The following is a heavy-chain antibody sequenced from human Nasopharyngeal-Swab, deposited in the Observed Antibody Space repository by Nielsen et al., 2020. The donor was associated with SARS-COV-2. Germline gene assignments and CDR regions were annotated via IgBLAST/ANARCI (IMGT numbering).Heavy chain of an antibody. V-gene: IGHV4-31*03. CDR2: IYYSGST. J-gene: IGHJ6*02. CDR3: AREVVPAAIPYYCYGMDV. D-gene: IGHD2-2*01. CDR1: GGSISSGGYY. Sequence: SETLSLTCTVSGGSISSGGYYWSWIRQHPGKGLEWIGYIYYSGSTYYNPSLKSRVTISVDTSKNQFSLKLSSVTAADTAVYYCAREVVPAAIPYYCYGMDVWGQGTTVTVSS.